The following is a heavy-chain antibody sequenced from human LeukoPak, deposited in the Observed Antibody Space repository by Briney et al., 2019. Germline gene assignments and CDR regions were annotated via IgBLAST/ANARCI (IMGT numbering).Heavy chain of an antibody. CDR2: IIPIFGTA. V-gene: IGHV1-69*13. J-gene: IGHJ4*02. CDR3: ARDALDFWSGYHDY. CDR1: GGTFSSYA. Sequence: VKVSCKASGGTFSSYAISWVRQAPGQGLEWMGRIIPIFGTANYAQKFQGRVTITTDESTSTAYMELSSLRSEDTAVYYCARDALDFWSGYHDYWGQGTLVTVSS. D-gene: IGHD3-3*01.